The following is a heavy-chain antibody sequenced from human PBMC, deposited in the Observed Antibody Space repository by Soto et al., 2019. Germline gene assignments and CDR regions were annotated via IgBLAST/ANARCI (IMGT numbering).Heavy chain of an antibody. CDR2: IYWDDDK. D-gene: IGHD3-9*01. CDR1: GLSITTHGMS. Sequence: QITLKESGPTLVKPTQTLTLTCAFSGLSITTHGMSVGWVPQPPGKALEWLALIYWDDDKRYSPSLKSRLTTTGDTAKHPAVLTLTNMAPVETATYYCAHTSTDINHAMDFWGQATTLSVSS. J-gene: IGHJ6*02. CDR3: AHTSTDINHAMDF. V-gene: IGHV2-5*02.